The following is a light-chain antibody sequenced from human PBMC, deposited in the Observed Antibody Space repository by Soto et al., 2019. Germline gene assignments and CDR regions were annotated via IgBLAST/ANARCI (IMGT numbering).Light chain of an antibody. Sequence: IQLTQSPSSLSASVGDSVTITCRASQDISSHLAWYQQKPGKAPKVLIYAASTLESGIPSRFSGGGSGTDFTLTISSLQAEDFATYYCQQVKSFLPLTFGGGTKVEIK. J-gene: IGKJ4*01. V-gene: IGKV1-9*01. CDR3: QQVKSFLPLT. CDR2: AAS. CDR1: QDISSH.